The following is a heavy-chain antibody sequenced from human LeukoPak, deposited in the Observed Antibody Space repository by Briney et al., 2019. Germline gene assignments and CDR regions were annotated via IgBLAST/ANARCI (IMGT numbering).Heavy chain of an antibody. J-gene: IGHJ4*02. CDR3: AKGEILGGLTGWPSK. D-gene: IGHD3-9*01. CDR2: ITWNGGSV. V-gene: IGHV3-9*01. Sequence: GGSLRLSCAASGFTFDDHGMHWVRQPPGKGMEWVSGITWNGGSVGYADSVKGRFTISRDNTKNLLFLYMDSLRAEDTAFYYCAKGEILGGLTGWPSKWGQGTLVTVST. CDR1: GFTFDDHG.